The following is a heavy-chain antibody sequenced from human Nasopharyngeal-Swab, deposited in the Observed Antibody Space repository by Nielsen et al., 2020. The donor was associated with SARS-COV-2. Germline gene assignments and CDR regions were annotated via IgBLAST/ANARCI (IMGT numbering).Heavy chain of an antibody. D-gene: IGHD2-15*01. CDR1: GYTFTSYG. Sequence: ASVKVSCKASGYTFTSYGISWVRQAPGQGLEWRGWISAYNGNTNYAQKLQGRVTMTTDTSTSTAYMELRSLRSDDTAVYYCARRGFGCSGGSCPYYFDYWGQGTLVTVSS. J-gene: IGHJ4*02. CDR2: ISAYNGNT. CDR3: ARRGFGCSGGSCPYYFDY. V-gene: IGHV1-18*01.